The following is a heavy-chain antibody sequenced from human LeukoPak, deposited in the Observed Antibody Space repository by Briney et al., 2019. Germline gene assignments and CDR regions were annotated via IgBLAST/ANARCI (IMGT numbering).Heavy chain of an antibody. J-gene: IGHJ5*02. CDR3: AREAGYSSSWYWFDP. CDR1: GGSISSSSYY. CDR2: IYYSGST. V-gene: IGHV4-39*07. Sequence: ETLSLTCAVSGGSISSSSYYWGWIRQPPGKGLEWIGSIYYSGSTYYNPSLKSRVTISVDTSKNQFSLKLSSVTAADTAVYYCAREAGYSSSWYWFDPWGQGTLVTVSS. D-gene: IGHD6-13*01.